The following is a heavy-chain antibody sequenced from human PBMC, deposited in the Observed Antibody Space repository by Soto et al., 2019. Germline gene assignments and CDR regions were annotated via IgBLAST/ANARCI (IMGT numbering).Heavy chain of an antibody. D-gene: IGHD3-22*01. V-gene: IGHV3-23*01. CDR3: ASTYYYDSSGYTLTH. CDR1: GFTFSSYA. J-gene: IGHJ4*02. Sequence: PGGSLRLSCAASGFTFSSYAMSWVRQAPGKGLEWVSAISGSGRSTYYADSVKGRFTISRDNSKNTLYLQMNSLRAEDTAVYYCASTYYYDSSGYTLTHWGQGTLVTVSS. CDR2: ISGSGRST.